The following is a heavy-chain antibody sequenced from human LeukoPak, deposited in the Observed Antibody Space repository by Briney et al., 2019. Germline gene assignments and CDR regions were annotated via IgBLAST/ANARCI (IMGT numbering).Heavy chain of an antibody. CDR1: GGSFSGYY. CDR3: ARQGFGYYDSSGYLWPFDI. V-gene: IGHV4-59*08. D-gene: IGHD3-22*01. J-gene: IGHJ3*02. CDR2: IYYSGST. Sequence: SETLSLTCAVYGGSFSGYYWSWIRQPPGKGLEWIGYIYYSGSTNYNPSLKSRVTISVDTSKNQFSLKLSSVTAADTAVYYCARQGFGYYDSSGYLWPFDIWGQGTMVTVSS.